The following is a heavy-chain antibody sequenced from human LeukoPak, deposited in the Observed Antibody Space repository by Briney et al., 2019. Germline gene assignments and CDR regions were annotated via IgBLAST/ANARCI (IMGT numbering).Heavy chain of an antibody. Sequence: SETLSLTCTVSGGSISSGDYYWSWIRQPPGKGLEWIGYIYYSGITYYNASLKSRVIISVDMSNNQFSLKLSSVTAADTAVYYCAREKYGSGSYSYWGQGTLVTVSS. D-gene: IGHD3-10*01. J-gene: IGHJ4*02. CDR3: AREKYGSGSYSY. CDR2: IYYSGIT. CDR1: GGSISSGDYY. V-gene: IGHV4-30-4*01.